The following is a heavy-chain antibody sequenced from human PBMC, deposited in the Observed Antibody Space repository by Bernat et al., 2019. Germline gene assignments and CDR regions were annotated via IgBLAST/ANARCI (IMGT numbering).Heavy chain of an antibody. CDR3: ARTLKGAVAGQYYYYMDV. D-gene: IGHD6-19*01. V-gene: IGHV1-46*01. CDR2: INPSGGST. J-gene: IGHJ6*03. CDR1: GYTFTSYY. Sequence: QVQLVQSGAEVKKPGASVKVSCKASGYTFTSYYMHWVRQAPGQGLEWMGIINPSGGSTSYAQKFQGRVTMTRDTSTSTVCMELSSLRSEDTAVYYCARTLKGAVAGQYYYYMDVWGKGTTVTVSS.